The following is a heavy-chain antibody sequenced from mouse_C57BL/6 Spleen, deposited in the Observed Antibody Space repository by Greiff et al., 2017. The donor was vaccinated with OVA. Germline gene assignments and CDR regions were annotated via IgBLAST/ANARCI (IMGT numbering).Heavy chain of an antibody. Sequence: EVQLVESGGGLVKPGGSLKLSCAASGFTFSSYTMSWVRQTPEQRLEWVATISGGGGNTYYPDSVKGRFTISRDNAKNTLYLQISSLRSEDTALYYCARRYDYPYYFDYWGQGTTLTVSS. CDR2: ISGGGGNT. V-gene: IGHV5-9*01. J-gene: IGHJ2*01. D-gene: IGHD2-4*01. CDR1: GFTFSSYT. CDR3: ARRYDYPYYFDY.